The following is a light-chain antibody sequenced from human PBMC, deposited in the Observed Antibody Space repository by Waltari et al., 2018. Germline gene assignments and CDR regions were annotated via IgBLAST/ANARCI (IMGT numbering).Light chain of an antibody. CDR3: QTGGHGTWV. CDR1: SGHSNNI. Sequence: QLVLTQSPSASASLGASVKLTCTLDSGHSNNIVAWLQRRPENVPRYLMKVNSDGSRPQGDDIPYRFSGSSSGPERYLTISSLQSEDEADYYCQTGGHGTWVFGGGTKLTVV. V-gene: IGLV4-69*01. CDR2: VNSDGSR. J-gene: IGLJ3*02.